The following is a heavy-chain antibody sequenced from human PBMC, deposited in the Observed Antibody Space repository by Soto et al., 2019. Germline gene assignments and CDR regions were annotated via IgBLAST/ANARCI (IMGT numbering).Heavy chain of an antibody. CDR1: GFTFSSYG. V-gene: IGHV3-33*01. Sequence: QVQLVESGGGVVQPGRSLRLSCAASGFTFSSYGMHWVRQAPGKGLEWVAVIWYDGSNKYYADSVKGRFTISRDNSKNTLYLQMNSLRAEDTAVYYCARELLAYCGGDCYRGEDYWGQGTLVTVSS. J-gene: IGHJ4*02. D-gene: IGHD2-21*02. CDR2: IWYDGSNK. CDR3: ARELLAYCGGDCYRGEDY.